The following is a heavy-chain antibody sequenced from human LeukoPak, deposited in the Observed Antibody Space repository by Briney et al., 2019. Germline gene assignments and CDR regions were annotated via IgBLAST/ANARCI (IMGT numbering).Heavy chain of an antibody. CDR2: IYYSGST. CDR3: ARDGATVTTFNYDAFDI. V-gene: IGHV4-59*01. D-gene: IGHD4-17*01. CDR1: GGSISSYY. Sequence: PSETLSLTCTVSGGSISSYYWSWIRQPPGKGLEWIGYIYYSGSTNYNPSLKSRATISVDTSKNQFSLKLSSVTAADTAVYYCARDGATVTTFNYDAFDIWGQGTVVTVSS. J-gene: IGHJ3*02.